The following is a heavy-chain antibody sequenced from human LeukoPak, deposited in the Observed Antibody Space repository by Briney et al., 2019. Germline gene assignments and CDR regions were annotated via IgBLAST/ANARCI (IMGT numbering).Heavy chain of an antibody. J-gene: IGHJ4*02. CDR2: IKQDGGEK. CDR3: AKDQERWLHTGGVDY. V-gene: IGHV3-7*03. D-gene: IGHD5-24*01. Sequence: GGSLRLSCVASGFTFSNSWMSWVRQAPGKGLEWVANIKQDGGEKYYVGSVKGRFTISRDNAKNSVYLQMNSLRAEDTAVYYCAKDQERWLHTGGVDYWGQGTLVTVSS. CDR1: GFTFSNSW.